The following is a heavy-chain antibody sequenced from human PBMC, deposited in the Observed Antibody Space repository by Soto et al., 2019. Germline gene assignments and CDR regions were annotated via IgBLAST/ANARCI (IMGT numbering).Heavy chain of an antibody. CDR1: GYTFTDYG. CDR2: IDDFDGDI. D-gene: IGHD3-16*01. CDR3: ARDYDRWGQDSFDP. Sequence: QVQLVQSGAEMKKPGASVKVSCKASGYTFTDYGISWVRQAPGQGLEWMAWIDDFDGDINYAQNFICRVTLTIDTSTTTASMELRGLTPEDAAIYYCARDYDRWGQDSFDPWGQGTLVIVSS. J-gene: IGHJ5*02. V-gene: IGHV1-18*01.